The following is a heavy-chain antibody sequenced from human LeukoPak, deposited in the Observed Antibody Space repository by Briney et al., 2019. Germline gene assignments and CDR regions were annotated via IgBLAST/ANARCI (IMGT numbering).Heavy chain of an antibody. CDR1: GYSLTIYL. CDR2: IFPGDSDT. CDR3: ATRGDGYSPFDY. V-gene: IGHV5-51*01. D-gene: IGHD5-24*01. Sequence: GESLNISCNGSGYSLTIYLIGCVRQMPGKGLGWMGTIFPGDSDTRYSPSFQGQVTISADKSISTAYLQWSSLKASDTAMYYCATRGDGYSPFDYWGQGTLVTVSS. J-gene: IGHJ4*02.